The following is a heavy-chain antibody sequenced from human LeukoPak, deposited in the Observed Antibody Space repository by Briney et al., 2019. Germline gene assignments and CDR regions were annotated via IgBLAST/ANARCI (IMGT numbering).Heavy chain of an antibody. CDR2: INWKGDII. J-gene: IGHJ4*02. CDR3: AKGLNRLSFPFDS. D-gene: IGHD3/OR15-3a*01. V-gene: IGHV3-9*01. CDR1: RFTFDDYA. Sequence: PGGSLRLSCAASRFTFDDYAMHWVRQAPGKGLEWVSGINWKGDIIGYADSVKGRFTISRDNAKKSLFLQMNSLRTEDTAMYYCAKGLNRLSFPFDSWGQGTWSPSPQ.